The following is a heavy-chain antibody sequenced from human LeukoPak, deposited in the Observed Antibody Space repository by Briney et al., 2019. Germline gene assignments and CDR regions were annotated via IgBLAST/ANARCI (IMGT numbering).Heavy chain of an antibody. CDR1: GFTFSSYS. CDR3: AKRTSKRFDAFDI. Sequence: PGGSLRLSCAASGFTFSSYSMNWVRQAPGKGLEWVALISYDGSNKYYADSVKGRFTISRDNSKNTLYLQMNSLRAEDTAVYYCAKRTSKRFDAFDIWGQGTMVTVSS. CDR2: ISYDGSNK. J-gene: IGHJ3*02. D-gene: IGHD1-1*01. V-gene: IGHV3-30*18.